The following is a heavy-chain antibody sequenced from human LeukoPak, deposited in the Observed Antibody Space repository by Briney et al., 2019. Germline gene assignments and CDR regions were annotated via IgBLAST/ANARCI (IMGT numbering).Heavy chain of an antibody. CDR2: ISRSGDTL. V-gene: IGHV3-11*01. J-gene: IGHJ6*02. D-gene: IGHD2/OR15-2a*01. CDR3: AREVVIFPDYYYYGMDV. CDR1: GFTFNSHA. Sequence: GGSLRLSCAASGFTFNSHAMSWVRQAPGKGLEWISYISRSGDTLYYADSVEGRFTISRDNAKNSLFLQMNSLRADDTAVYYCAREVVIFPDYYYYGMDVWGQGTTVTVSS.